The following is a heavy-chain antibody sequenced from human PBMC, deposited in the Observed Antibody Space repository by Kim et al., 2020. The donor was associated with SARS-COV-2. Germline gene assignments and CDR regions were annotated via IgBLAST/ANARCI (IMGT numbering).Heavy chain of an antibody. CDR3: ARGQLRIDILTGYSRTPF. Sequence: SETLSLTCAVYGGSFSGYYWSWIRQPPGKGLEWIGEINHSGSTNYNPSLKSRVTISVDTSKNQFSLKLSSVTAADTAVYYCARGQLRIDILTGYSRTPF. J-gene: IGHJ3*01. V-gene: IGHV4-34*01. CDR1: GGSFSGYY. D-gene: IGHD3-9*01. CDR2: INHSGST.